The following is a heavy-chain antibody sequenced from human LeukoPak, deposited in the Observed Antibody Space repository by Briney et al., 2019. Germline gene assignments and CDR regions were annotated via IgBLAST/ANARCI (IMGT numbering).Heavy chain of an antibody. D-gene: IGHD3-9*01. V-gene: IGHV4-39*01. CDR1: GGSISSSSYY. CDR3: ARRPKNYDILTGYYMDGWFDP. CDR2: IYYSGST. Sequence: SETLSLTCTVSGGSISSSSYYWGWIRQPPGKGLEWIGSIYYSGSTYYNPSLKSRVTISVDTSKNQFSLKLSSVTAADTAVYYCARRPKNYDILTGYYMDGWFDPWGQGTLVTVSS. J-gene: IGHJ5*02.